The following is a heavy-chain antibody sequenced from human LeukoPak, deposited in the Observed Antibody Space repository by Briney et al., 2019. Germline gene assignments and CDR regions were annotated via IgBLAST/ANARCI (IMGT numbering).Heavy chain of an antibody. D-gene: IGHD6-13*01. V-gene: IGHV3-43D*03. J-gene: IGHJ3*02. CDR1: GFSLDDYA. Sequence: GGSLRLSCAASGFSLDDYAMHWVRQAPGKGLEWVSLISWDGGSTYYADSVKGRFTISRDNSKNSLYLQMNSLRAEDTALYYCAKDTRRYSSSWYPTGDAFDIWGQGTMVTVSS. CDR2: ISWDGGST. CDR3: AKDTRRYSSSWYPTGDAFDI.